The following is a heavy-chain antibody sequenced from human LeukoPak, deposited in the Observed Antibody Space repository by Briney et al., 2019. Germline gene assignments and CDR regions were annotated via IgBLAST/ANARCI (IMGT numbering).Heavy chain of an antibody. V-gene: IGHV3-30*03. J-gene: IGHJ6*02. CDR1: GFTFYSYG. CDR2: ISYDGSNK. Sequence: PGGSLRLSCAASGFTFYSYGMHWVRQAPGKGLEWVAVISYDGSNKYYADSVKGRFTISRDNSKKMLYVQMNSLRAEDTAVYYCARLYYYGMHVWGQGTTVTVSS. CDR3: ARLYYYGMHV.